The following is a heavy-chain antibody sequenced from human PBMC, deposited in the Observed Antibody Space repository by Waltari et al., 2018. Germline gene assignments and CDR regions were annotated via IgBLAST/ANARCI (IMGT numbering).Heavy chain of an antibody. CDR1: GGSISSSSYY. V-gene: IGHV4-39*07. J-gene: IGHJ5*02. D-gene: IGHD3-3*01. CDR2: IYYSGST. CDR3: ARDSYDFWSAPAGGFDP. Sequence: QLQLQESGPGLVKPSETLSLTCTVSGGSISSSSYYWGWIRQTPGKGLEWSGSIYYSGSTYYNPSLKSRVTISVDTSKNQFSLKLSSVTAADTAVYYCARDSYDFWSAPAGGFDPWGQGTLVTVSS.